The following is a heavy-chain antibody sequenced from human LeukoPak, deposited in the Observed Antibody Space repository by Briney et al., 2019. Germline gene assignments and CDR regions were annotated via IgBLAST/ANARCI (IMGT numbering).Heavy chain of an antibody. CDR2: ISWNSGSI. D-gene: IGHD3-22*01. Sequence: SGGSLRLSCAASGFTFDDYAMHWVRQAPGKGLERVSGISWNSGSIGYADSVKGRFTISRDNAKNSLYLQMNSLRAEDTALYYCAKKAGYYDSSGYYYYFDYWGQGTLVTVSS. CDR1: GFTFDDYA. CDR3: AKKAGYYDSSGYYYYFDY. J-gene: IGHJ4*02. V-gene: IGHV3-9*01.